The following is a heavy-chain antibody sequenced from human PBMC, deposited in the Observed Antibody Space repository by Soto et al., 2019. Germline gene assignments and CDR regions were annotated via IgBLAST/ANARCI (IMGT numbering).Heavy chain of an antibody. V-gene: IGHV4-59*08. CDR1: GGSISSYY. J-gene: IGHJ5*02. CDR3: ARHPRDFWFDP. Sequence: SETLSLTCTVSGGSISSYYWSWVRQPPGKGLEWIGYMYFRGSTNYNPSLKSRVTISVDTSKNQFSLKLSSVTAADTAVYYCARHPRDFWFDPWGQGTLVTVSS. D-gene: IGHD2-21*02. CDR2: MYFRGST.